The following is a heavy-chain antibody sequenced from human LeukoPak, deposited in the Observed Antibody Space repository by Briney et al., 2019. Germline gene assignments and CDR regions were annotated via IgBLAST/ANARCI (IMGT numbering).Heavy chain of an antibody. Sequence: GGSLRLSCAASGFTFSSNAMSWVRQAPGKGLEWVSAVSGTGGSTYYADSVKGRFTISRDSSENTLYLQMSSLTAEDTAVYYCAKRGLGYFFDYWGQGTLVTVSS. J-gene: IGHJ4*02. D-gene: IGHD2-15*01. CDR2: VSGTGGST. V-gene: IGHV3-23*01. CDR3: AKRGLGYFFDY. CDR1: GFTFSSNA.